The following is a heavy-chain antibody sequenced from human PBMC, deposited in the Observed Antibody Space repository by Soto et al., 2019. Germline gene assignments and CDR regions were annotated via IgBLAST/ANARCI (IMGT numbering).Heavy chain of an antibody. V-gene: IGHV1-18*01. CDR3: ARGGEGLLSIAAAGLGTSAFDY. CDR2: ISAYNGNT. Sequence: QVQLVQSGAEVKKPGASVKVSCKASGYTFTSYGISWVRQAPGQGLEWMGWISAYNGNTNYAQKLQGRVTMTTDTATSTAYMELRSLRSDDTAVYYCARGGEGLLSIAAAGLGTSAFDYWGQGTLVTVSS. D-gene: IGHD6-13*01. CDR1: GYTFTSYG. J-gene: IGHJ4*02.